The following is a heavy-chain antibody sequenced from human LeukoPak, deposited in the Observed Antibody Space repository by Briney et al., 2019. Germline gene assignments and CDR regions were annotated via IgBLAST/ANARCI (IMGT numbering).Heavy chain of an antibody. J-gene: IGHJ3*02. CDR1: GFTFSSYG. V-gene: IGHV3-30*18. CDR2: ISYDGSNK. CDR3: AKDRSGYGDAFDI. D-gene: IGHD3-10*01. Sequence: GGSLRLSCAASGFTFSSYGMHWVRQAPGKGLEWVAVISYDGSNKYYADSVKGRFTISRNNSKNTLYLQMNSLRAEDTAVYYCAKDRSGYGDAFDIWGQGTMVTVSS.